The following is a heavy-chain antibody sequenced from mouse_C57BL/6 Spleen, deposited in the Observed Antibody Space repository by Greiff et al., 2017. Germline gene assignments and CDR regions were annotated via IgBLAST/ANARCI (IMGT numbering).Heavy chain of an antibody. D-gene: IGHD2-1*01. Sequence: EVKLMESGPGLVKPSQSLSLTCSVTGYSITSGYYWNWIRQFPGNNLEWMGYISYDGSNNYNPSLKNRISITRDTSKNQFFLKLNSVTTEDTATYYCARYGNYLYYFDYWGQGTTLTVSS. J-gene: IGHJ2*01. CDR3: ARYGNYLYYFDY. CDR2: ISYDGSN. CDR1: GYSITSGYY. V-gene: IGHV3-6*01.